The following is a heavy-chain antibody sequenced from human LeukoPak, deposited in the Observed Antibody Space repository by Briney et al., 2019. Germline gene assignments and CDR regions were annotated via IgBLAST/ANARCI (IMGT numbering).Heavy chain of an antibody. CDR3: ATRRGYYDSSGFRYFDY. CDR1: GYTFTSYY. CDR2: INPSGGST. V-gene: IGHV1-46*01. J-gene: IGHJ4*02. Sequence: ASVKVSCKASGYTFTSYYMHWVRQAPGQGLEWMGIINPSGGSTSYAQKFQGRVTMTRDMSTSTVYMELSSLRSDDTAVYYCATRRGYYDSSGFRYFDYWGQGTLVTVSS. D-gene: IGHD3-22*01.